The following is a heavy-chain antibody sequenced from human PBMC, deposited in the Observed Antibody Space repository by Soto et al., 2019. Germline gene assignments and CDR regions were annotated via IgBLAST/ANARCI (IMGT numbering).Heavy chain of an antibody. D-gene: IGHD4-17*01. CDR3: ARGVTTVTTLDYFDF. V-gene: IGHV1-69*01. J-gene: IGHJ4*02. CDR1: EDTFSRYT. Sequence: QVQLLQSGAGVRVPGSSMKVSCKTSEDTFSRYTINWVRQAPGQGLEWMGGISPLFGSPNYAQKFLGRLTITAAESTNTAYMELRSLRSEDTAVYYCARGVTTVTTLDYFDFWGQGSLVTVSS. CDR2: ISPLFGSP.